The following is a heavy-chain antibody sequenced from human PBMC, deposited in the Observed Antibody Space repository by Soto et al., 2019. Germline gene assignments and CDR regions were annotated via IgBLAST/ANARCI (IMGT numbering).Heavy chain of an antibody. CDR2: IDPSDSQT. Sequence: GDSLKISCKGSGYSFAGYWITWVRRKPGKGLEWMGRIDPSDSQTYYSPSFRGHVTISVTKSITTVFLQWSSLRASDTAMYYCARQIYDSDTGPNFQYYFDSWGQGTPVTGS. V-gene: IGHV5-10-1*01. J-gene: IGHJ4*02. D-gene: IGHD3-22*01. CDR3: ARQIYDSDTGPNFQYYFDS. CDR1: GYSFAGYW.